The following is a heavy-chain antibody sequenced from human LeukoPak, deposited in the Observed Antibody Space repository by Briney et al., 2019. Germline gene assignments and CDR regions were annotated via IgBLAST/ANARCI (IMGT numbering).Heavy chain of an antibody. CDR3: ARDQNTQSPLLWFGELLNL. V-gene: IGHV1-69*04. J-gene: IGHJ4*02. CDR2: IIPILGIA. Sequence: SVKVSCKASGGTFSSYAISWVRQAPGQGLEWMGRIIPILGIANYAQKFQGRVTITADKSTSTAYMELSSLRSEDTAVYYCARDQNTQSPLLWFGELLNLWGQGTLVTVYS. CDR1: GGTFSSYA. D-gene: IGHD3-10*01.